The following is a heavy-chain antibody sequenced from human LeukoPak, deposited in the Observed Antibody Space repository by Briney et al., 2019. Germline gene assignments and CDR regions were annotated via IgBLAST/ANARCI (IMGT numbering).Heavy chain of an antibody. Sequence: PSETLSLTCTVSGGSISSYYWSWIRQPPGKGLEWIGYIYYSGSTNYNPSLKSRVTISVDTSKNQFSLKLSSVTAADTAVYYCARGTTISVAGSQFDPWGQGTLVTASS. CDR3: ARGTTISVAGSQFDP. CDR1: GGSISSYY. D-gene: IGHD6-19*01. V-gene: IGHV4-59*01. CDR2: IYYSGST. J-gene: IGHJ5*02.